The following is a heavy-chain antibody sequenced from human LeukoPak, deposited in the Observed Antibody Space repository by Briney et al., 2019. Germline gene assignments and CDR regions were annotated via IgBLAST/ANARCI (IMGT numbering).Heavy chain of an antibody. J-gene: IGHJ6*04. CDR1: GFTFSSYE. CDR2: ISSSGSTI. Sequence: PGGSLRLSCAASGFTFSSYEMNWVRQAPGKGLEWVSYISSSGSTIYYADSVEGRFTISRDNAKNSLYLQMNSLRAEDTAVYYCARDQGLFYGMDVWGKETTVTVSS. V-gene: IGHV3-48*03. CDR3: ARDQGLFYGMDV. D-gene: IGHD2-15*01.